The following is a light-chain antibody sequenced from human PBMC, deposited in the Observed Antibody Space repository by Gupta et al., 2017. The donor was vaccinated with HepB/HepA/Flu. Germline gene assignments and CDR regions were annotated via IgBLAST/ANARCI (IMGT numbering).Light chain of an antibody. Sequence: QSVLTQPPALFGTPGQRVVISCSGSTSNIGSNTVDWYQQRPGTAPKVLICINNQRPSGVPDRFSGSKSGTSASLAISGLQSDDEADYYCAGWDDSLNAYVFGTGTKVTVL. V-gene: IGLV1-44*01. J-gene: IGLJ1*01. CDR1: TSNIGSNT. CDR2: INN. CDR3: AGWDDSLNAYV.